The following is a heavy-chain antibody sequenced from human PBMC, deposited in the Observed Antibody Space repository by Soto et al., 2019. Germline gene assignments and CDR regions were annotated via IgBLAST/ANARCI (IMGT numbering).Heavy chain of an antibody. CDR1: GFTFSSYW. Sequence: EVQLVESGGGLVQPGGSLRLSCAASGFTFSSYWMSWVRQAPGKGLEWVANIKQDGSEKYYVDSVKGRFTISRYNAKNSLYLQMNSLRAEDTAVFDCARMGYSYGYGYWGQGTLVTVSS. CDR3: ARMGYSYGYGY. V-gene: IGHV3-7*01. D-gene: IGHD5-18*01. CDR2: IKQDGSEK. J-gene: IGHJ4*02.